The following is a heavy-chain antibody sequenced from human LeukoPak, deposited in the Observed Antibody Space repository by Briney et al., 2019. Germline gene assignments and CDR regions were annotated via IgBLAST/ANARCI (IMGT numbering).Heavy chain of an antibody. D-gene: IGHD3-10*01. CDR2: IYYSGST. CDR1: GGSISSYY. V-gene: IGHV4-30-4*08. Sequence: PSETLSLTCTVSGGSISSYYWSWIRQPPGKGLEWIGYIYYSGSTYYNPSLKSRVTISVDTSKNQFSLKLNSVTAADTAVYYCARDLDYYGSGIFGYWGQGTLVTVSS. CDR3: ARDLDYYGSGIFGY. J-gene: IGHJ4*02.